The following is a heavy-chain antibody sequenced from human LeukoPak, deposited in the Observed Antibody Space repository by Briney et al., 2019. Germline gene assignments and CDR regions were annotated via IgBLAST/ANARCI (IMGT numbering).Heavy chain of an antibody. D-gene: IGHD3-22*01. CDR2: MYYSGNT. J-gene: IGHJ5*02. Sequence: SETLSLTCTVSGGSLSIYYWSWIRQPPGKGLEWIGDMYYSGNTNYNPSLKSRVTISVDTSKNQFSLKLSSVTAADTAVYYCARAGNYYDSSGYSRGAGWFDPWGQGTLVTVSS. V-gene: IGHV4-59*01. CDR1: GGSLSIYY. CDR3: ARAGNYYDSSGYSRGAGWFDP.